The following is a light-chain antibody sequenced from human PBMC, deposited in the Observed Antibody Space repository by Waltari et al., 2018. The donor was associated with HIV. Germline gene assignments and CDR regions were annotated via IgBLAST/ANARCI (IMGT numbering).Light chain of an antibody. Sequence: DIVMTQSPESLAVSLGARAIINCRASRTVLSNSDNRNYLAWYQQKPGQSPDGLIYWASTRQSGVPNRFSASGSGTNFSLTISSLQAADVAVYYCQQYYTVRPTFGGGTKVEIK. CDR2: WAS. J-gene: IGKJ4*01. CDR3: QQYYTVRPT. V-gene: IGKV4-1*01. CDR1: RTVLSNSDNRNY.